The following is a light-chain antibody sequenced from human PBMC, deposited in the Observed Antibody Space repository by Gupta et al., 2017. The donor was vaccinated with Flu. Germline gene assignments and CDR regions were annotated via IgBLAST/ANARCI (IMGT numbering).Light chain of an antibody. CDR3: QTGVPCSLYV. V-gene: IGLV4-69*01. CDR1: SGRTMDA. J-gene: IGLJ1*01. CDR2: VNYDGSH. Sequence: QLVLTQSPSASASLGASVTLTCTLNSGRTMDAIAWHQHRPERGPRFLMKVNYDGSHRKGDGVPDRFSGSSSGTERYLTISSLKAEDEADYYCQTGVPCSLYVFGTGTKVTV.